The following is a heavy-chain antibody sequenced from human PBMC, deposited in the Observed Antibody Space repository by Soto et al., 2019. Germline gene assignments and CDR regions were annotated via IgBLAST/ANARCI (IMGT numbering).Heavy chain of an antibody. CDR3: ARSQVLLHVLDH. D-gene: IGHD4-4*01. CDR1: GYSFNTFV. J-gene: IGHJ4*02. V-gene: IGHV1-18*01. CDR2: ISPYNGDT. Sequence: QVQLEQSGPEVKRPGASVRVSCKASGYSFNTFVINWVRQAPGQGLEAMGWISPYNGDTDYAQKFEGRVTMTTDTSTNTAYMELRNLTSDDTALYFCARSQVLLHVLDHWGQGSLVTVSS.